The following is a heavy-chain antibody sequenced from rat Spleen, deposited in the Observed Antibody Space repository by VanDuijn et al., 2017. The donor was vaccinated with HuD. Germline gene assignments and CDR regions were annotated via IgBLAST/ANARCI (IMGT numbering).Heavy chain of an antibody. CDR3: TRHYFNDGPFAD. CDR1: GFTFSDYY. CDR2: ISSDGRRN. D-gene: IGHD1-12*02. J-gene: IGHJ2*01. V-gene: IGHV5-29*01. Sequence: EVQLVESDGGLVQPGRSLKLSCAASGFTFSDYYMAWVRQAPTKGLEWVATISSDGRRNYYRDSVKGRFTISRDNAKSTLYLRMDSLRSEDTATYYCTRHYFNDGPFADWGQGVMVTVSS.